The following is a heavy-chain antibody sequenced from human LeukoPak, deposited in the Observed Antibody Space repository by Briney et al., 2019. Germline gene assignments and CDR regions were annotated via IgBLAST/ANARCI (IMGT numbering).Heavy chain of an antibody. Sequence: GGSLRLSCAASEFTFSSYNMNWVRQAPGKGLEWVSQISGSGGETYYADSVQGRFTISRDNSENTLYLQMNSLRAEDTAVYYCVKRSRDGYNSPLDNWGQGTLVTVSS. CDR2: ISGSGGET. D-gene: IGHD5-24*01. V-gene: IGHV3-23*01. J-gene: IGHJ4*01. CDR3: VKRSRDGYNSPLDN. CDR1: EFTFSSYN.